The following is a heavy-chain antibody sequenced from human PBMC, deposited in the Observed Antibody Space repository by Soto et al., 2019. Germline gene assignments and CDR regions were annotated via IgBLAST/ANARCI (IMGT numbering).Heavy chain of an antibody. J-gene: IGHJ3*02. CDR3: ARGGGSSWYGDSNAFDI. V-gene: IGHV1-18*01. CDR2: ISAYNGNT. CDR1: GGTFSSYA. Sequence: ASVKVSCKASGGTFSSYAISWVRQAPGQGLEWMGWISAYNGNTNYAQKLQGRVTMTTDTSTSTAYMELRSLRSDDTAVYYCARGGGSSWYGDSNAFDIWGQGPMVTVSS. D-gene: IGHD6-13*01.